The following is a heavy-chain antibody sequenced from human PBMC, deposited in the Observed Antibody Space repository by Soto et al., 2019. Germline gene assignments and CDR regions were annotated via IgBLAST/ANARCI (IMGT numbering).Heavy chain of an antibody. D-gene: IGHD3-3*01. V-gene: IGHV4-31*03. CDR3: ARDNYDFWSGSYYYYYYGMDV. CDR1: GDSISSGGYF. CDR2: IFYSGTT. Sequence: SETLSLTCTVSGDSISSGGYFWNWIRHHPGKGLEWIGYIFYSGTTFYNPSLESRLSISVDTSNNQSSLNLTSVTAADTAVYYCARDNYDFWSGSYYYYYYGMDVWGRGTTVTVSS. J-gene: IGHJ6*02.